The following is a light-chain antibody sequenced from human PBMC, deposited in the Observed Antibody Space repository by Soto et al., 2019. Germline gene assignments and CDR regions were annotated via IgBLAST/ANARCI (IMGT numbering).Light chain of an antibody. Sequence: EIVLTQSPGTLSLSPGERATLSCRASQSVGDTLAWYQQKPGQTPRLLIYDTSIRATGVPARFSGSRSGAEFTLTISNLQSEDFAVYYFQHYVNWPLTFGGGTKV. CDR1: QSVGDT. J-gene: IGKJ4*01. V-gene: IGKV3-15*01. CDR3: QHYVNWPLT. CDR2: DTS.